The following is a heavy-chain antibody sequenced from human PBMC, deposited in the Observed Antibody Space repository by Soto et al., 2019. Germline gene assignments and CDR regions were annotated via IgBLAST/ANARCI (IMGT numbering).Heavy chain of an antibody. V-gene: IGHV3-23*01. CDR3: AKVTYHSKSHWPGCPFDY. CDR1: GFTFSSYA. Sequence: GGSLRLSCAASGFTFSSYAMIWVRQAPGKGLEWVSAISGSGGSTYYADSVKGRFTIPRDNSKNTLYLQMNSLRAEDTAVYYCAKVTYHSKSHWPGCPFDYWGQGTLVTVSS. CDR2: ISGSGGST. J-gene: IGHJ4*02. D-gene: IGHD2-15*01.